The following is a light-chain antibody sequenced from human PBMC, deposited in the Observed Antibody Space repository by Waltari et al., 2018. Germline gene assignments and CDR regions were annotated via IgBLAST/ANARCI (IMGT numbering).Light chain of an antibody. J-gene: IGLJ3*02. CDR1: SSDIGPFNL. CDR2: DVS. CDR3: CSYAGSRTWV. Sequence: QSALTQPPPVSGPPGQSISIPGFETSSDIGPFNLFSWYLHFQGPAPKLLISDVSQRPSGVSKRCSGSKSGNTASLTISGLQAEDEAIYYCCSYAGSRTWVFGGGAKLTVL. V-gene: IGLV2-23*02.